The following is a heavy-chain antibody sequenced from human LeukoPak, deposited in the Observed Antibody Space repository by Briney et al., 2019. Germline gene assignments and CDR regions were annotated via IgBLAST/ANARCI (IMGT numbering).Heavy chain of an antibody. CDR1: GFTFSSYA. CDR3: AKNSINYYDSSLGY. D-gene: IGHD3-22*01. J-gene: IGHJ4*02. V-gene: IGHV3-23*01. Sequence: GGSLRLSCAASGFTFSSYAMSWVRQAPGKGLEWVSAISGSGGSTYYADSVKGRFTISRGNSKNTLYLQMNSLRAEDTAVYYCAKNSINYYDSSLGYWGQGTLVTVSS. CDR2: ISGSGGST.